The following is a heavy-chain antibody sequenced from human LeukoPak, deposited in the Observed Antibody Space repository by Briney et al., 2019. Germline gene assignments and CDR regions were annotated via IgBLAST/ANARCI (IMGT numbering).Heavy chain of an antibody. Sequence: SETLSLICTVSGGSISNYYWNWIRQPPGKGPEWIGYMSNSGHTNYNPSLKSRVSISVDASRNQFSLDLSSVTAADTAVYFCARGAGNYFVFDYWGQGTLVTVSS. CDR3: ARGAGNYFVFDY. V-gene: IGHV4-59*01. CDR1: GGSISNYY. D-gene: IGHD1-26*01. CDR2: MSNSGHT. J-gene: IGHJ4*02.